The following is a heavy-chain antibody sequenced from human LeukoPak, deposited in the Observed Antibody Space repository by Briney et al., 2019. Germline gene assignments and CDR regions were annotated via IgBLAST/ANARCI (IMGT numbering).Heavy chain of an antibody. J-gene: IGHJ4*02. Sequence: GGSLRLSCAASGFIVSNNYMSWVRQAPGKGLEWVSVIYSDGSTYYADSVKGRFTISRDNSKNTLYLQMNTLRAEDTAIYYCTKTGGPWDWGQGTLVTVSS. V-gene: IGHV3-53*01. D-gene: IGHD7-27*01. CDR2: IYSDGST. CDR1: GFIVSNNY. CDR3: TKTGGPWD.